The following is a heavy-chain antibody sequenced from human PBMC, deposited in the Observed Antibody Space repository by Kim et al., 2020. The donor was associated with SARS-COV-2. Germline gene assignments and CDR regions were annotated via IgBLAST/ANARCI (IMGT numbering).Heavy chain of an antibody. D-gene: IGHD1-26*01. V-gene: IGHV1-69*04. Sequence: ANYAQKFQGRVTITADKSTSTAYMELSSLRSEDTAVYYCARGGAAVGATDWGQGTLVTVSS. J-gene: IGHJ4*02. CDR3: ARGGAAVGATD. CDR2: A.